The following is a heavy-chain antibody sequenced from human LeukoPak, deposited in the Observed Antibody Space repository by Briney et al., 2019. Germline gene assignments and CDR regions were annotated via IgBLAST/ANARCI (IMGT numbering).Heavy chain of an antibody. J-gene: IGHJ4*02. V-gene: IGHV3-7*01. CDR1: GFTFSSYW. CDR2: IKQDGSEK. CDR3: YFFGVVRDFDY. D-gene: IGHD3-3*01. Sequence: PGGSLRLSCAASGFTFSSYWMSWVRQAPGKGLEWVANIKQDGSEKYYVDSVKGRFTISRDNAKNSLYLQMNSLRAEDTAVYYCYFFGVVRDFDYWGQGTLVTVSS.